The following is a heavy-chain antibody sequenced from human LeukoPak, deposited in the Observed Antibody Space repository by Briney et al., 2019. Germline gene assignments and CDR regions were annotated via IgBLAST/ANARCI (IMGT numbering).Heavy chain of an antibody. D-gene: IGHD6-6*01. CDR3: ATGGVRIAARNWFDP. CDR2: FDPEDRET. J-gene: IGHJ5*02. V-gene: IGHV1-24*01. Sequence: SVKVSCKVSGYTHTQLSMHWVRQAAGKGVEWRGGFDPEDRETIYAQKFQGRVTMNEDTSTDTAYMELSSLRSEDTAVYYCATGGVRIAARNWFDPWGQGTLVTVSS. CDR1: GYTHTQLS.